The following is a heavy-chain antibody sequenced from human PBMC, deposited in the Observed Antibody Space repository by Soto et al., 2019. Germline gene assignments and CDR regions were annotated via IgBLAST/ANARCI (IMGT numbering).Heavy chain of an antibody. CDR3: ARPSRGDFWSGYRRTKDYLYGMDV. CDR1: GYSFTTYW. Sequence: PGEDLKVSCNGSGYSFTTYWIAWLRQMPGKGLEWMGIIYPGDSDTRYSPSFQGQVTIAVDKSINTAYLQWGSLKASDTAMYFCARPSRGDFWSGYRRTKDYLYGMDVWGQGITVTVSS. CDR2: IYPGDSDT. V-gene: IGHV5-51*01. J-gene: IGHJ6*02. D-gene: IGHD3-3*01.